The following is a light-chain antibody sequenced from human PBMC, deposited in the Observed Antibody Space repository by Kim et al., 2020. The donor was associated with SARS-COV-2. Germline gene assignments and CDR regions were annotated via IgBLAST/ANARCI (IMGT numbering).Light chain of an antibody. CDR3: QQSYSTPPLT. Sequence: DIQMTQSPSSLSASVGDRVTITCRASQSISSYLNWYLQKPGKAPKLLIYAASSLQSGVPSRFSGSGSGTDFTLTISSLQPEDFATYYCQQSYSTPPLTFGGGTKVDIK. J-gene: IGKJ4*01. CDR2: AAS. CDR1: QSISSY. V-gene: IGKV1-39*01.